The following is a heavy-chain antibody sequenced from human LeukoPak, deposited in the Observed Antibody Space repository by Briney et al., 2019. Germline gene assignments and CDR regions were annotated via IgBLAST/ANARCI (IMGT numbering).Heavy chain of an antibody. D-gene: IGHD3-22*01. J-gene: IGHJ1*01. Sequence: GGSLRLSCSASTFPFSTYAMTWVRQAPGKGLEWVSSISGSGGTTYYADSVKGRFTFSRDNSKNTLYLQMNSLRAEDTAVYYCAKEEGYYYDSGGYYVEYFQHWGQGTLVTVSS. CDR3: AKEEGYYYDSGGYYVEYFQH. CDR2: ISGSGGTT. CDR1: TFPFSTYA. V-gene: IGHV3-23*01.